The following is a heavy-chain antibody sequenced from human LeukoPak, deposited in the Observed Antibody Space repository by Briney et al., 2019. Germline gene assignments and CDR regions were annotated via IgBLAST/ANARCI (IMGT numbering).Heavy chain of an antibody. CDR1: GYTFTSNY. CDR2: INPDSGGT. J-gene: IGHJ4*02. V-gene: IGHV1-2*02. CDR3: ARARWDRARYFDY. Sequence: GASVKVSCKAFGYTFTSNYMHWVRQAPGQGLEWMGWINPDSGGTVYAQKFQGRVTMTRDTSISTAYMELSRLRSDDTAVYYCARARWDRARYFDYWGQGTLLTVSS. D-gene: IGHD1-26*01.